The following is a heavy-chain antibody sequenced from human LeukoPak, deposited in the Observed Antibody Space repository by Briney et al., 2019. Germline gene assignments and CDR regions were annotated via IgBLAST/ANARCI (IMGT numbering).Heavy chain of an antibody. V-gene: IGHV4-59*01. D-gene: IGHD5/OR15-5a*01. CDR3: ARDKGLPQAFDL. Sequence: TSETLSLTCTVSGGSISSFYWSWIRQPPGKGLEYIGYISYSGTTSYNPSLKSRVTISVDTSKNQFSLKLTSVTAADTAVYYCARDKGLPQAFDLWGQGTVVTVSS. CDR2: ISYSGTT. CDR1: GGSISSFY. J-gene: IGHJ3*01.